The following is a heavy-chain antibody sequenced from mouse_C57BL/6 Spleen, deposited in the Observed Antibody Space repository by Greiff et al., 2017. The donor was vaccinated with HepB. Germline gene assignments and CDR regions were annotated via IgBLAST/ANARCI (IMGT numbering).Heavy chain of an antibody. V-gene: IGHV5-9-1*02. Sequence: DVQLQESGEGLVKPGGSLKLSCAASGFTFSSYAMSWVRQTPEKRLEWVAYISSGGDYIYYADTVKGRFTISRDNARNTLYLQMSSLKSEDTAMYYCTREGYYGSSLLFDYWGQGTTLTVSS. CDR1: GFTFSSYA. CDR3: TREGYYGSSLLFDY. CDR2: ISSGGDYI. D-gene: IGHD1-1*01. J-gene: IGHJ2*01.